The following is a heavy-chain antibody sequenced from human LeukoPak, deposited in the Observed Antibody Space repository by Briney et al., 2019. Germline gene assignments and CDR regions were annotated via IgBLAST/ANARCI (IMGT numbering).Heavy chain of an antibody. J-gene: IGHJ4*02. D-gene: IGHD3-10*01. CDR1: GFTFSSYR. CDR3: AREIFYGSGSPKIDS. Sequence: GGSLRLSCTASGFTFSSYRMHWVRQVPGKGLVWVSRINTDGSSTGYADSVKGRFTFSRDNAKNTLYLQMHSLRAEDTAVYYCAREIFYGSGSPKIDSWGQGTLVTVSS. V-gene: IGHV3-74*01. CDR2: INTDGSST.